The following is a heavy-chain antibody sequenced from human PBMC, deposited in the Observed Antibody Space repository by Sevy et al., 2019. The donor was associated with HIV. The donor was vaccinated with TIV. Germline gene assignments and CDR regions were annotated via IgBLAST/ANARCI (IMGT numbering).Heavy chain of an antibody. J-gene: IGHJ4*02. CDR3: AREDSGYEY. CDR1: GFIFNSYP. CDR2: ISASGGSI. D-gene: IGHD5-12*01. V-gene: IGHV3-23*01. Sequence: GGSLRLSCAASGFIFNSYPISWDRQAPGKGLEWVSSISASGGSIYYADSVKGRSTISRDNSKKTVDLQMNSLRAGDTAVYYCAREDSGYEYWGQGTLVTVSS.